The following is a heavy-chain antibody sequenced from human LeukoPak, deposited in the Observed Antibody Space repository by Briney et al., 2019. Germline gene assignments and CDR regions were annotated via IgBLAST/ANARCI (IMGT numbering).Heavy chain of an antibody. V-gene: IGHV3-7*02. CDR1: GFTISHYW. J-gene: IGHJ4*02. D-gene: IGHD5-18*01. CDR3: ARAVSSRGYSYGYAY. CDR2: INQDGSVE. Sequence: PGGSLRLSCAASGFTISHYWMSWVRQAPGEGLEWVANINQDGSVEHYVDSVKGRFTISRDNAKNSLYLQMNSLRAEDTAVYYCARAVSSRGYSYGYAYWGQGTLVTVSS.